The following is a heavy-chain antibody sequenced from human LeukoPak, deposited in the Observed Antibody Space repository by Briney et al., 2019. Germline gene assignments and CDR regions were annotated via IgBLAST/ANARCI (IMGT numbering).Heavy chain of an antibody. CDR3: AKGVSSYDYYDY. CDR2: ISGSGGST. V-gene: IGHV3-23*01. J-gene: IGHJ4*02. D-gene: IGHD3-22*01. Sequence: GGSLRLSCAASGFTFSSYAMSWVRQAPGKGLEWVSAISGSGGSTYYADSVKGRFTISRDNSKNTLYLQMNILRAEDTAVYYCAKGVSSYDYYDYWGQGTLVTVSS. CDR1: GFTFSSYA.